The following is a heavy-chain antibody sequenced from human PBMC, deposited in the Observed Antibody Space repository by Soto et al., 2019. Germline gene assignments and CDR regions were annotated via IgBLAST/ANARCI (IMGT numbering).Heavy chain of an antibody. Sequence: PSETLSLTCTVSGGSISSYYWSWIRQPPGKGLEWIGYIYYSGSTNYNPSLKSRVTISVDTSKNQFSLKLSSVTAADTAVYYCARVGGYCSSTSCYEPAFDFWGQGTMVTV. D-gene: IGHD2-2*03. CDR1: GGSISSYY. CDR3: ARVGGYCSSTSCYEPAFDF. J-gene: IGHJ3*01. CDR2: IYYSGST. V-gene: IGHV4-59*01.